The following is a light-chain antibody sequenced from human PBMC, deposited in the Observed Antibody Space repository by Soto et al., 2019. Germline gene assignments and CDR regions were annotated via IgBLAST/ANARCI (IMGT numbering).Light chain of an antibody. CDR3: QQRSNWPPWT. CDR2: DAS. Sequence: EIVLTQSPATLSLSRGERATLSCRASQSVSSYLAWYQQKPGQAPRLLIYDASNRATGIPARFSGSGSGTDFTLTISSLEPEDFAVYYCQQRSNWPPWTFVQGTKVEIK. J-gene: IGKJ1*01. CDR1: QSVSSY. V-gene: IGKV3-11*01.